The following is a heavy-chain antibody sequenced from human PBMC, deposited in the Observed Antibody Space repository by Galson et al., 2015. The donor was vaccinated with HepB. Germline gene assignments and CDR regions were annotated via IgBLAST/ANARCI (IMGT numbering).Heavy chain of an antibody. Sequence: SLRLSCAASGFTFSSYAMSWVRQAPGKGLEWVSAISGSGGSTYYADSVKGRFTISRDKSKNTLYLQMNSLRAEDTAVYYCAKDIGGTVTIMWYLDYWGQGTLVTVSS. J-gene: IGHJ4*02. CDR2: ISGSGGST. CDR1: GFTFSSYA. CDR3: AKDIGGTVTIMWYLDY. V-gene: IGHV3-23*01. D-gene: IGHD2-21*01.